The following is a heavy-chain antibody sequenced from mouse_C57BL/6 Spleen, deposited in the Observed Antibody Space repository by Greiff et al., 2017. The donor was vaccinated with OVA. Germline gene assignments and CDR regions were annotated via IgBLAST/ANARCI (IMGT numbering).Heavy chain of an antibody. CDR3: ARFITTVVGGAMDY. V-gene: IGHV1-82*01. CDR1: GYAFSSSW. Sequence: VQRVESGPELVKPGASVKISCKASGYAFSSSWMNWVKQRPGKGLEWIGRIYPGDGDTNYNGKFKGKATLTADKSSSTAYMQLSSLTSEDSAVYFCARFITTVVGGAMDYWGQGTSVTVSS. D-gene: IGHD1-1*01. CDR2: IYPGDGDT. J-gene: IGHJ4*01.